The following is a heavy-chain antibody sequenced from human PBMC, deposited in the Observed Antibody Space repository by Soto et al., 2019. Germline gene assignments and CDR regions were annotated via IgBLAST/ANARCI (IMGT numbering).Heavy chain of an antibody. Sequence: GGSLRLSGAVCGFTFGTYSIHWVRQAPCKGLEWVAVISYDGINTYYADSVKGRFTISRDNMLYLQMNSLRAEDTAVYYCARDKGRSINCQLDYCGQGTLVTVCS. CDR1: GFTFGTYS. V-gene: IGHV3-30-3*01. D-gene: IGHD2-2*01. CDR3: ARDKGRSINCQLDY. J-gene: IGHJ4*02. CDR2: ISYDGINT.